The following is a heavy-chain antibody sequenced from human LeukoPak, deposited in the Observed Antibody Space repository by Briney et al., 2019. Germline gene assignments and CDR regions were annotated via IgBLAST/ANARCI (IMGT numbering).Heavy chain of an antibody. V-gene: IGHV3-23*01. CDR1: GFTFSSYA. D-gene: IGHD2-2*02. J-gene: IGHJ4*02. Sequence: PGGSLRLSCAASGFTFSSYAMSWVRQAPGKGLEWVSAISGSGGSTYYADSVKGRFTISRDNSKNTLYLQMNSLRAEDTAVYYCARVRRWDCSSTSCYTESFDYWGQGTLVTVSS. CDR2: ISGSGGST. CDR3: ARVRRWDCSSTSCYTESFDY.